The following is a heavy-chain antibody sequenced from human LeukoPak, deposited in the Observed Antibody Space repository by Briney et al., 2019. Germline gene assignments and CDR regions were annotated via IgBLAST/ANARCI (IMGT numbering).Heavy chain of an antibody. CDR3: ARRGYSSSVPPIDY. CDR2: ISSSSSYI. CDR1: GFKFDDYG. D-gene: IGHD6-6*01. J-gene: IGHJ4*02. V-gene: IGHV3-21*01. Sequence: GGSLRLSCRGSGFKFDDYGVTWVRQAPGKGLEWVSSISSSSSYIYYADSVKGRFTISRDNAKNSLYLQMNSLRAEDTAVYYCARRGYSSSVPPIDYWGQGTLVTVSS.